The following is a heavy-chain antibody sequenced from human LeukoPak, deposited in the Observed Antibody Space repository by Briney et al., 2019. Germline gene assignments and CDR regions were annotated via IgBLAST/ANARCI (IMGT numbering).Heavy chain of an antibody. CDR2: IYDSGST. Sequence: SETLSLTCTVSGGSISSGDYYWSWIRQPPGKGLEWIGYIYDSGSTYYNPSLKSRVTRSVDTSKNPFSLKLSSVTAADTAVYYCASGHYDFWSGYLFDYWGQGTLVTVSS. D-gene: IGHD3-3*01. J-gene: IGHJ4*02. CDR3: ASGHYDFWSGYLFDY. CDR1: GGSISSGDYY. V-gene: IGHV4-30-4*08.